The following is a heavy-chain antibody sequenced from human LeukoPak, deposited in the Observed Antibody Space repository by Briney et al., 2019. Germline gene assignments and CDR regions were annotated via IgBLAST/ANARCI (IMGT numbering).Heavy chain of an antibody. CDR2: ISYDGSNK. CDR3: ARDGGGRWLQLYY. J-gene: IGHJ4*02. V-gene: IGHV3-30*03. D-gene: IGHD5-24*01. Sequence: GGSLRLSCAASGFTFSSYGMHWVRQAPGKGLEWVAVISYDGSNKYYADSVKGRFTISRDNSKNTLYLQMNSLRAEDTAVYYCARDGGGRWLQLYYWGQGTLVTVSS. CDR1: GFTFSSYG.